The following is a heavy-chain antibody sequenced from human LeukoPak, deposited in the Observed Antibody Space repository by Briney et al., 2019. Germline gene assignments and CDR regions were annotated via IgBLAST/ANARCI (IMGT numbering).Heavy chain of an antibody. J-gene: IGHJ2*01. D-gene: IGHD2-21*02. CDR3: ARRDSYWYFDL. V-gene: IGHV4-59*08. CDR1: GGSISSYY. Sequence: PSETLSLNCTVSGGSISSYYWSWIRQPPGKGLEWIGYIYYSGSTNYNPSLKSRVTISVDTSKNQFSLKLSSVTAADTAVYYCARRDSYWYFDLWGRGTLVTVSS. CDR2: IYYSGST.